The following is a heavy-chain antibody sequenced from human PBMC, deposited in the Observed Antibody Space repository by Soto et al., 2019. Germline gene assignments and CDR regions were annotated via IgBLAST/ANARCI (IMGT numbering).Heavy chain of an antibody. CDR1: GFTFSSYG. J-gene: IGHJ4*02. CDR2: ISYDGSNK. D-gene: IGHD6-25*01. Sequence: QVQLVESGGGVVQPGRSLRLSCAASGFTFSSYGMHWVRQAPGKGLEWVAVISYDGSNKYYADSVKGRFTISRDNSKNTLYLQMNSLRAEDTAVYYCAKDMMVAADDYWGQGTLVTVSS. V-gene: IGHV3-30*18. CDR3: AKDMMVAADDY.